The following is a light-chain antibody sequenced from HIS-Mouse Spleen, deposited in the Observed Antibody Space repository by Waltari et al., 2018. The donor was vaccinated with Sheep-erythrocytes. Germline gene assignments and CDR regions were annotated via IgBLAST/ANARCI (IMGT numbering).Light chain of an antibody. Sequence: SYELTQPPSVSVSPGQTASITCSGDKLGDKYACWYQQKPGHSPVLVIYQDSKRPSWIPGRFSGSNSGNTATLTISGTQAMDEADYYCQAWDSSTVVFGGGTKLTVL. J-gene: IGLJ2*01. CDR2: QDS. V-gene: IGLV3-1*01. CDR1: KLGDKY. CDR3: QAWDSSTVV.